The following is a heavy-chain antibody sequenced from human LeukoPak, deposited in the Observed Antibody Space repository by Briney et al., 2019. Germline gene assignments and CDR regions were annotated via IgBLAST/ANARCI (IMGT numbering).Heavy chain of an antibody. CDR2: VYSGGHT. V-gene: IGHV3-53*01. CDR1: GLIVSNNY. CDR3: ARGIRDCSRTTCYQPFDY. D-gene: IGHD2-2*01. J-gene: IGHJ4*02. Sequence: GGSLRLSCAASGLIVSNNYMSWVRQAPGKGLEWVSIVYSGGHTYYADSVKGRFTISRDKSKYTLYLQMSSLRAEDTAVYYCARGIRDCSRTTCYQPFDYWGQGALVTVSS.